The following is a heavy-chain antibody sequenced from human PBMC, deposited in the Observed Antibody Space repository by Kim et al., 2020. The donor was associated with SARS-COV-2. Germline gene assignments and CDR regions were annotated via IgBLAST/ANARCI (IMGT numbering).Heavy chain of an antibody. J-gene: IGHJ4*02. CDR3: AREDIVVVPAVSAGPFDY. CDR1: GFTFSSYG. V-gene: IGHV3-33*05. CDR2: ISYDGSNK. D-gene: IGHD2-2*01. Sequence: GGSLRLSCAASGFTFSSYGMHWVRQAPGKGLEWVAVISYDGSNKYYADSVKGRFTISRDNSKNTLYLQMNSLRAEDTAVYYCAREDIVVVPAVSAGPFDYWGQGTLVTVSS.